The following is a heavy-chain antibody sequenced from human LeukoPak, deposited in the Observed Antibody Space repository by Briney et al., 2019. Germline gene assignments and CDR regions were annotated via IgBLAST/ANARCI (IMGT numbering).Heavy chain of an antibody. CDR3: ARLTYSFTGSGYRYFDH. Sequence: PSETLSLTCAVSGFSISSGYYWGWIRQPPGKGLVGIGSVFRDGSAFYNPSLKSRVSLSVDTSTMKFSLRLTSVTAADTAVYYCARLTYSFTGSGYRYFDHWGQGALVSVSS. D-gene: IGHD3-22*01. CDR1: GFSISSGYY. CDR2: VFRDGSA. V-gene: IGHV4-38-2*01. J-gene: IGHJ4*02.